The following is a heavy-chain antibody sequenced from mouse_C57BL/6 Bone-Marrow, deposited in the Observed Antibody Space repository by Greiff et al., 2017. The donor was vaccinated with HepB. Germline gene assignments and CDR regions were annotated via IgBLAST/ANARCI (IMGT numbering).Heavy chain of an antibody. V-gene: IGHV1-64*01. D-gene: IGHD1-1*01. CDR1: GYTFTSYW. CDR2: IHPKSGST. Sequence: QVQLQQSGAELVKPGASVKLSCKASGYTFTSYWMHWVKQRPGQGLEWIGMIHPKSGSTNYNEKFKSKATLTVDKSSSTAYMQLSSLTSEDSAVYYCAIYTEVTKPYAMDYWGQGTSVTVSS. CDR3: AIYTEVTKPYAMDY. J-gene: IGHJ4*01.